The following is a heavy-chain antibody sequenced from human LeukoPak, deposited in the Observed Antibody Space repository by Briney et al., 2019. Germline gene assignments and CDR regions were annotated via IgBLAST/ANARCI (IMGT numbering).Heavy chain of an antibody. J-gene: IGHJ6*02. CDR1: GFTFSSYA. CDR3: AKDPNYYDSSGYQGYYYYGMDV. Sequence: GGSLRLSCAASGFTFSSYAMSWVRQAPGKGLEWVSAISGSGGSTYYADSVKGQFTISRDNSKNTLYLQMNSLRAEDTAVYYCAKDPNYYDSSGYQGYYYYGMDVWGQGTTVTVSS. D-gene: IGHD3-22*01. V-gene: IGHV3-23*01. CDR2: ISGSGGST.